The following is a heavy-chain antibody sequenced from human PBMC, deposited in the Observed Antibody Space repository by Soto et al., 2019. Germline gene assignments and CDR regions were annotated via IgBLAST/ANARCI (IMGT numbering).Heavy chain of an antibody. V-gene: IGHV3-23*01. CDR2: ISGSGGST. J-gene: IGHJ4*02. CDR1: GFTFSSYA. Sequence: EVQLLESGGGLVQPGGSLRLSCAASGFTFSSYAMSWVRQAPGKGLEWVSAISGSGGSTYYADSVKGRFTISRDNSKNTLYLLMNSLRAEDTAVYYCAKSGGYNYGYQETDYWGQGTLVTVSS. CDR3: AKSGGYNYGYQETDY. D-gene: IGHD5-18*01.